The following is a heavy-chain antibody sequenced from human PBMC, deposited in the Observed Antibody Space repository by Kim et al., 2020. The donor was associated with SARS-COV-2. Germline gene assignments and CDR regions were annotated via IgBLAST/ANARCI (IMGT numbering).Heavy chain of an antibody. V-gene: IGHV4-4*02. D-gene: IGHD3-3*01. Sequence: PSLKSRVTISVDKSTNQFSLKLSSVTAADTAVYYCARGLTIFGVPADFDLWGRGTLVTVSS. J-gene: IGHJ2*01. CDR3: ARGLTIFGVPADFDL.